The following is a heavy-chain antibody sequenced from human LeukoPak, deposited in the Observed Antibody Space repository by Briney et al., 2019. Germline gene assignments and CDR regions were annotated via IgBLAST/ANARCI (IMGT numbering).Heavy chain of an antibody. V-gene: IGHV3-53*05. CDR3: AKDMEGAYDY. Sequence: GGSLRLSCAASGFTVSSNYMSWVRQAPGKGLEWVSVIYSGGSTYYADSVKGRFTISRDNSKNSLYLQMNSLRTEDTALYYCAKDMEGAYDYWGQGTLVTVSS. CDR1: GFTVSSNY. CDR2: IYSGGST. D-gene: IGHD1-26*01. J-gene: IGHJ4*02.